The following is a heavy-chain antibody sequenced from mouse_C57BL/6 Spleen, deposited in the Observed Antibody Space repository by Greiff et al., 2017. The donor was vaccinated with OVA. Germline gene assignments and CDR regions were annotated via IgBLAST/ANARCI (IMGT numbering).Heavy chain of an antibody. CDR1: GFTFSDSG. CDR3: ARGSFFDY. CDR2: ISSGSSTI. Sequence: EVQGVESGGGLVKPGGSLKLSCASSGFTFSDSGMHWVRQAPEKGLEWVAYISSGSSTIYYADTVKGRFTISRDNAKNTLFLQMTSLRAEDTAMYYCARGSFFDYWGQGTALTVSS. V-gene: IGHV5-17*01. D-gene: IGHD1-1*01. J-gene: IGHJ2*01.